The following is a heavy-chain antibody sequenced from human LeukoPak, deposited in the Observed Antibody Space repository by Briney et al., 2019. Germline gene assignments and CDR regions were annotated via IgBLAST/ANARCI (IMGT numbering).Heavy chain of an antibody. CDR3: ARVSPNTMTTLQYFDY. Sequence: GGSLRLSCAASGFTFSSYWMSWVRQAPGKGLEWVANIKQDGSEKYYVDSVKGRFTISRDNAKNSLYLQMNSLGAEDTAVYYCARVSPNTMTTLQYFDYWGQGTLVTVSS. J-gene: IGHJ4*02. V-gene: IGHV3-7*01. D-gene: IGHD4-17*01. CDR2: IKQDGSEK. CDR1: GFTFSSYW.